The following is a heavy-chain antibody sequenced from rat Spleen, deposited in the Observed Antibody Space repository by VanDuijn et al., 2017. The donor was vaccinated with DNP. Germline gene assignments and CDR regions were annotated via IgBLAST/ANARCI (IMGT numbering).Heavy chain of an antibody. CDR2: INYSGST. CDR1: GFSITSNY. Sequence: EVQLQESGPGLVKPSQSLSFTCSVTGFSITSNYWAWIRKLPGNKMEWIGYINYSGSTSYNPSLKSRISITRDTSKNQFFLHLNSVTTEDTATYYCARWSDYFDYWGQGVMVTVSS. J-gene: IGHJ2*01. V-gene: IGHV3-1*01. CDR3: ARWSDYFDY.